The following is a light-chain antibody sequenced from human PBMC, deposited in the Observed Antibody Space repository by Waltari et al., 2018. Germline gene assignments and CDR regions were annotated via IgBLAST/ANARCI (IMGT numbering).Light chain of an antibody. CDR3: TSYTSSSTWV. J-gene: IGLJ3*02. CDR2: GVA. V-gene: IGLV2-14*03. CDR1: SSDVGAYNH. Sequence: QSALTQPASVSGFPGQSITISCTGASSDVGAYNHVSWYQQHPGKAPKLMIYGVANRPSGVSNRFSGSKSGNTASLTISGLQAEDEADYYCTSYTSSSTWVFSGGTKLTVL.